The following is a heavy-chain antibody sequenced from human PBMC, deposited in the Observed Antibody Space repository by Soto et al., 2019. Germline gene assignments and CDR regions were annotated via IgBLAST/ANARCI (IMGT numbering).Heavy chain of an antibody. Sequence: EVQLVESGGGLVQPGRSLRLSCVASGFTFDEYAIHWVRQAPGRGLEWVSRIIWNSDTIAYADSGKGRLTSSRDSAKSSVYLQMNSRQGEDTALYYCARSRSGSYYNPLGYWGQGTLVTVSS. J-gene: IGHJ4*02. V-gene: IGHV3-9*01. CDR3: ARSRSGSYYNPLGY. D-gene: IGHD3-10*01. CDR2: IIWNSDTI. CDR1: GFTFDEYA.